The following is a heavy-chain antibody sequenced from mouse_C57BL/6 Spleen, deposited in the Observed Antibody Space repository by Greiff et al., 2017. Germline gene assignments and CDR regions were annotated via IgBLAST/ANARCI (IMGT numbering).Heavy chain of an antibody. Sequence: EVKLMESVAELVRPGASVKLSCTASGFNIKNTYMHWVKQRPEQGLEWIGRIDPANGNTKYAPKFQGKATITADPSSNTAYLQLSSLTSEDTAIYYCARFIPPLTDYGSSYWYFDVWGTGTTVTVSS. CDR3: ARFIPPLTDYGSSYWYFDV. V-gene: IGHV14-3*01. CDR2: IDPANGNT. CDR1: GFNIKNTY. D-gene: IGHD1-1*01. J-gene: IGHJ1*03.